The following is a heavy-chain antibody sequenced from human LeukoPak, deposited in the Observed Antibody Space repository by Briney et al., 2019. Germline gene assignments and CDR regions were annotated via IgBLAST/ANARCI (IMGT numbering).Heavy chain of an antibody. CDR3: ARVPSYSGQDHGGDY. CDR1: GYTFTGYY. V-gene: IGHV1-2*02. J-gene: IGHJ4*02. D-gene: IGHD5-12*01. Sequence: ASVKVSCKASGYTFTGYYLHWVRQAPGQGLEWMGWLNTHSGGTNYAQNFQGRVTMTRDTSISTAYLELSRPTSDDTAMYYCARVPSYSGQDHGGDYWGQGTLVTVSS. CDR2: LNTHSGGT.